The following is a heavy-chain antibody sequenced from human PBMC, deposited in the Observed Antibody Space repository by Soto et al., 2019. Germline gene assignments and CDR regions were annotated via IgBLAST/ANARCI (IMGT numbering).Heavy chain of an antibody. V-gene: IGHV3-7*03. J-gene: IGHJ4*02. D-gene: IGHD2-15*01. CDR3: ARDFATHCSGSTCYPYAY. CDR1: GFTFNTFW. Sequence: LRLSCAASGFTFNTFWMSWVRQSPGKGLEWVANIKHDGSETYYADSVKGRFTISRDNAKNSLFLQMNTLRTEDTAVYYCARDFATHCSGSTCYPYAYWGQGALVTVSS. CDR2: IKHDGSET.